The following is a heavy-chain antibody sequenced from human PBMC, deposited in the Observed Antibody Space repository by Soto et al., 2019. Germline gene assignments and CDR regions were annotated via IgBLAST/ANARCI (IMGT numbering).Heavy chain of an antibody. CDR2: VYTSGST. V-gene: IGHV4-4*07. J-gene: IGHJ4*02. D-gene: IGHD1-26*01. CDR3: ARTVGAAYYFDF. Sequence: PSETLSLTCTVAGGSMSSYFWSWIRQPAGKGLEWIGRVYTSGSTNYNPSLKSRVTMSIDTSNNHFSLTLKSVTAADTAVYYCARTVGAAYYFDFWGQGALVT. CDR1: GGSMSSYF.